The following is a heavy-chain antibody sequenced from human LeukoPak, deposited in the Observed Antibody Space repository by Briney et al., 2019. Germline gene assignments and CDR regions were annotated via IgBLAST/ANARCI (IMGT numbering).Heavy chain of an antibody. CDR2: ISWNSGSI. D-gene: IGHD6-13*01. Sequence: PGRSLRLSCAASGFTFDDYAMHWVRQAPGKGLGWVSGISWNSGSIGYADSVKGRFTISRDNAKNSLYLQMNSLRAEDTALYYCAKDVGSIAAAGTHYYYYGMDVWGQGTTVTVSS. CDR3: AKDVGSIAAAGTHYYYYGMDV. CDR1: GFTFDDYA. J-gene: IGHJ6*02. V-gene: IGHV3-9*01.